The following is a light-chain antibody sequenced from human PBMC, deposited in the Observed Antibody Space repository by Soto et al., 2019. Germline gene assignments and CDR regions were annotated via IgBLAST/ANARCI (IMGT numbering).Light chain of an antibody. CDR3: QSYDINLGGSGVV. Sequence: QSVLTQPPSVSGAPGQRVTISCTGSSSNTGAGYDVHWYQQLPGKAPKLLIYGNSNRPSGVPDRFSGSKSGTSASLAITGLQAEDEADYYCQSYDINLGGSGVVFGGGTKLTVL. V-gene: IGLV1-40*01. J-gene: IGLJ2*01. CDR2: GNS. CDR1: SSNTGAGYD.